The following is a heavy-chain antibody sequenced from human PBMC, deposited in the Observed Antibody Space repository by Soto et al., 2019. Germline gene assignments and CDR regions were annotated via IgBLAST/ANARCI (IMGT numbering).Heavy chain of an antibody. J-gene: IGHJ2*01. CDR2: IYHSGST. D-gene: IGHD4-17*01. Sequence: PSETLSLTCAVSGGSISSGGYSWSWIRQPPGKGLEWIGYIYHSGSTYYNPSLKSRVTISVDRSKNQFSLKLSSVTAADTAVYYCARARTYGDYANLISYWYFDLWGRGTLVTVSS. CDR1: GGSISSGGYS. V-gene: IGHV4-30-2*01. CDR3: ARARTYGDYANLISYWYFDL.